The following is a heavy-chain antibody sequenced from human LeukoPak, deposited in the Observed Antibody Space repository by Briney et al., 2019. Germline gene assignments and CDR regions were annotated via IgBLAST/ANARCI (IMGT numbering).Heavy chain of an antibody. V-gene: IGHV1-69*02. CDR2: IVPILGIA. Sequence: SVKVSCKASGGTFSSYTISWVRQAPGQGLEWMGRIVPILGIANYAQKFQGRVTITADKSTSTAYRELSSLRSEDTAVYYCASWSESDTIFGVPRGNWFDPWGQGTLVTASS. D-gene: IGHD3-3*01. CDR3: ASWSESDTIFGVPRGNWFDP. J-gene: IGHJ5*02. CDR1: GGTFSSYT.